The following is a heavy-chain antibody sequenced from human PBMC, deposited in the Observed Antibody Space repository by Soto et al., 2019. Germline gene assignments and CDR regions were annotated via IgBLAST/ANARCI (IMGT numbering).Heavy chain of an antibody. J-gene: IGHJ6*03. CDR3: TRSAYMDV. CDR1: GFTFSSYS. D-gene: IGHD2-2*01. V-gene: IGHV3-48*01. Sequence: EVQLVESGGGLVQPGGSLRLSCAASGFTFSSYSMNWVRQAPGKGLEWVSYISSSSSTIYYADSVKGRFTISRDNAKSSLYLQMNSLRAEDTAMYYATRSAYMDVWGKGTTVTVSS. CDR2: ISSSSSTI.